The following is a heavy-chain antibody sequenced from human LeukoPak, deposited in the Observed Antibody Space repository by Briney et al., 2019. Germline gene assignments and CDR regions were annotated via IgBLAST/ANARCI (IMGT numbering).Heavy chain of an antibody. V-gene: IGHV3-23*01. CDR3: AKDSRGYYDYVLGSYLRG. D-gene: IGHD3-16*02. J-gene: IGHJ4*02. CDR1: GFTFSSYA. CDR2: ISGSGGST. Sequence: GGSLRLSCAASGFTFSSYAMSWVRQAPGKGLEWVSAISGSGGSTYYADSVKGRFTISRENSKNTLYLQMNSLRAEDTAVYYCAKDSRGYYDYVLGSYLRGWGQGTLVTVSS.